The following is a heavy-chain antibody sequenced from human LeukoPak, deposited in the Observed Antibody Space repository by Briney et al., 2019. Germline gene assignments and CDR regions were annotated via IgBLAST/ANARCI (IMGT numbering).Heavy chain of an antibody. D-gene: IGHD3-22*01. Sequence: GGSLRLSCAASGFTFSSYAMSWVRQAPGKGLEWVSAISGSGGSTYYADSVKGRFTISRDNSKNTLYLQMNSLRAEDTAVYYCAKDDYYDSSGYYSDFDYWGQGTLVTVSS. CDR3: AKDDYYDSSGYYSDFDY. V-gene: IGHV3-23*01. CDR2: ISGSGGST. J-gene: IGHJ4*02. CDR1: GFTFSSYA.